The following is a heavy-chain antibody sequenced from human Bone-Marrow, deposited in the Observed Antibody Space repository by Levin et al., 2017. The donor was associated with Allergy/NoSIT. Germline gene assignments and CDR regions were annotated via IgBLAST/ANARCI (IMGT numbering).Heavy chain of an antibody. CDR2: INTDGSTT. V-gene: IGHV3-74*01. J-gene: IGHJ5*01. Sequence: HAGGSLRLSCAASGFPFSSSWFHWVRQAPGEGLVWVSRINTDGSTTNYADSVKGRFTISRDNAKNTAYLQMNSLRAEDTAVYYCAKAGNYRFDSWGQGTLVTVSS. D-gene: IGHD1-7*01. CDR1: GFPFSSSW. CDR3: AKAGNYRFDS.